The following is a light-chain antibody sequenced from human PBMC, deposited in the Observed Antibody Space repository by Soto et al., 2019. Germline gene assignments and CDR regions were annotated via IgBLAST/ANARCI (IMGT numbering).Light chain of an antibody. J-gene: IGKJ3*01. CDR3: QQSYKSPFS. V-gene: IGKV3-20*01. CDR1: QGVNNAY. Sequence: ELVLTQSPGTLSLSPGERATLSCRVSQGVNNAYLAWYQQKPGQAPRLLISGASRRATGIPDRFSGGGSGTDFTLTISRLEPEDFAVYYCQQSYKSPFSFGPGTKVHIK. CDR2: GAS.